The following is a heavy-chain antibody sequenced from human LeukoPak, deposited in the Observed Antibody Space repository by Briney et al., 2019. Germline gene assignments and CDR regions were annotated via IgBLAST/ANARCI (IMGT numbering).Heavy chain of an antibody. D-gene: IGHD1-26*01. V-gene: IGHV3-23*01. CDR2: ISASGGTP. CDR1: GFIFSSCA. J-gene: IGHJ4*02. Sequence: PGGSLRLSCAASGFIFSSCAMSCVRQAPGKGLEWVSTISASGGTPYLADSVKGRFTISRDNSKNTLYLQMNSLRAADTAVYYCAKGVGDPMGATTHLDYWGQGILVTVSS. CDR3: AKGVGDPMGATTHLDY.